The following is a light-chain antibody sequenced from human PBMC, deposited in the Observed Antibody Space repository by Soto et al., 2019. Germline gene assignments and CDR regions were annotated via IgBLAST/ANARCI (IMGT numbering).Light chain of an antibody. Sequence: DIVMTQSPDSLAVSLGERATINCKSSQSVLYSSNNKYYLAWYQQKPGQPPKLVIYWASTRESGVPDRFSGSGSGTDFTLTVSSLQAEDVAVYYCQQYYTTPITFGQGTRLEIK. CDR2: WAS. CDR3: QQYYTTPIT. CDR1: QSVLYSSNNKYY. V-gene: IGKV4-1*01. J-gene: IGKJ5*01.